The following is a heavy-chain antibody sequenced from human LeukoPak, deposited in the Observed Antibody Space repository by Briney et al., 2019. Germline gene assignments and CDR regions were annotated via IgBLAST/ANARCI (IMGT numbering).Heavy chain of an antibody. V-gene: IGHV1-69*01. D-gene: IGHD1-26*01. CDR1: GGTFSSYA. J-gene: IGHJ4*02. Sequence: GASVKVSCKAPGGTFSSYAISWVRQAPGQGLEWMGGIIPIFGTANYAQKFQGRVTITADESTSTAYMELSSLRSEDTAVYYCAVPPATQYYFDYWGQGTLVTVSS. CDR2: IIPIFGTA. CDR3: AVPPATQYYFDY.